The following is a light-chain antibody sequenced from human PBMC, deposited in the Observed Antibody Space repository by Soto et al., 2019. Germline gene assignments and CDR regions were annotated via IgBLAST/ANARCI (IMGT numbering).Light chain of an antibody. CDR1: QSVSSSY. V-gene: IGKV3-20*01. Sequence: EIVLTQSPGTLSLSPGGRATLSCRASQSVSSSYLAWYQQKPGQTPRLLIYGASSRATGIPDRFSGSGSGTDFTLTISSLEPEDFAVYYCQQYGSSPPTWTFGQGTKVEIK. CDR3: QQYGSSPPTWT. CDR2: GAS. J-gene: IGKJ1*01.